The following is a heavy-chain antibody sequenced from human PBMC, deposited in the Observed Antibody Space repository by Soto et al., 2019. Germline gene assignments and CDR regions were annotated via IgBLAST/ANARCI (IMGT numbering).Heavy chain of an antibody. CDR2: IYYSGST. Sequence: SETLSLTCTVSGGSISSGDYYWSWIRQPPGKGLEWIGYIYYSGSTYYNPSLKSRVTISVDTSKNQFSLKLSSVTAADTAVYFCARLLYSSGSVIPVAQYVLDFSAQGSTVIVSS. V-gene: IGHV4-30-4*01. D-gene: IGHD6-19*01. J-gene: IGHJ6*02. CDR3: ARLLYSSGSVIPVAQYVLDF. CDR1: GGSISSGDYY.